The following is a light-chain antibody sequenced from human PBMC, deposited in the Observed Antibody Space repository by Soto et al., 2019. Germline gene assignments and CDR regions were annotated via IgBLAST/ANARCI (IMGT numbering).Light chain of an antibody. CDR1: QSISSW. V-gene: IGKV1-5*03. J-gene: IGKJ1*01. CDR3: QQYKSYWT. Sequence: DIQMTQSPSTLSASVGDRVTITCRASQSISSWLAWYQQKPGKAPKILIFKASSLESGVPSWFSGSGSGTEFTPTSSSLQPDDFANYYCQQYKSYWTFGQGTKVEIK. CDR2: KAS.